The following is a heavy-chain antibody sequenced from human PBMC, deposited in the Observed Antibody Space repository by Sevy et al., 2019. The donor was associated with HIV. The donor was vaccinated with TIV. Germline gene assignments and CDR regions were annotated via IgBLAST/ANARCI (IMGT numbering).Heavy chain of an antibody. CDR1: GFIFSSYS. V-gene: IGHV3-48*02. D-gene: IGHD3-16*01. Sequence: GGSLRLSCAASGFIFSSYSMNWVRQAPGKGLEWISYISTGSTTIYYAASVKGRFTVSRDNARSSLFLQMNSLRDEDTAVYYCAIDRRDGGDYWGLGTLVTVSS. J-gene: IGHJ4*02. CDR2: ISTGSTTI. CDR3: AIDRRDGGDY.